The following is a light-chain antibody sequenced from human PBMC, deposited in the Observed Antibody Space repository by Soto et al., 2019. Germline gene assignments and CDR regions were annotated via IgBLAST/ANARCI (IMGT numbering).Light chain of an antibody. J-gene: IGKJ2*01. CDR1: QDVSSY. CDR3: QQLNSYPYT. V-gene: IGKV1-9*01. CDR2: GAS. Sequence: IQLTQSPSSLSASVGDRVTITCRTSQDVSSYLAWFQQKPGKAPKLLIYGASTLQTGVPSRFSGIGSGTDFTLTIISLQPEDFATYYSQQLNSYPYTFGQGTKLEIK.